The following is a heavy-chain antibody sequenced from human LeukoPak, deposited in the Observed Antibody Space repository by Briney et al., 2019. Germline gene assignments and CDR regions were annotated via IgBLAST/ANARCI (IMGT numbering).Heavy chain of an antibody. D-gene: IGHD5-24*01. CDR3: ARVKRYWFDP. CDR1: GYTFTGYY. V-gene: IGHV1-2*06. J-gene: IGHJ5*02. CDR2: INPNSGGT. Sequence: ASVKVSCKASGYTFTGYYMHWVRQAPGQGLEWMGRINPNSGGTNYAQKFQGRVTMTTDTFTSTAYMELRSLRSDDTAVYYCARVKRYWFDPWGQGTLVTVSS.